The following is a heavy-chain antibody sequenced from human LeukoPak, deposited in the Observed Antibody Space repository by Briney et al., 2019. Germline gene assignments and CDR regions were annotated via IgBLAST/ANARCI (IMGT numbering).Heavy chain of an antibody. CDR1: GYTFTVYY. CDR2: VDPEDGET. Sequence: ASVKVSCKVSGYTFTVYYMHWVQQAPGKGLEWMGLVDPEDGETIYAEKFQGRVTITADTSTDTAYMELSSLRSEDTAVYYCATGEYSSGWPFDYWGQGTLVTVSS. D-gene: IGHD6-19*01. J-gene: IGHJ4*02. V-gene: IGHV1-69-2*01. CDR3: ATGEYSSGWPFDY.